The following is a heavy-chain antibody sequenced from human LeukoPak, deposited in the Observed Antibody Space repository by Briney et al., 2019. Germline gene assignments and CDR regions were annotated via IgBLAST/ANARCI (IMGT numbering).Heavy chain of an antibody. V-gene: IGHV3-64*01. D-gene: IGHD3-10*01. Sequence: PGGSLRLSCAASGLTFSSYAMHWVRQAPGKGLEYVSAISSLGGSTYYAKSVKGRFTISRDNSKNTVYLQMGSLRAEDMAVYYCATVLLWFGELDSAFDIWGQGTMVTVSS. CDR3: ATVLLWFGELDSAFDI. J-gene: IGHJ3*02. CDR1: GLTFSSYA. CDR2: ISSLGGST.